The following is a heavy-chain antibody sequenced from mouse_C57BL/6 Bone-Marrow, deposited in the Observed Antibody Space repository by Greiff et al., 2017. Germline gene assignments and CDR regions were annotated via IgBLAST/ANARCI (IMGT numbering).Heavy chain of an antibody. J-gene: IGHJ4*01. Sequence: DVHLVESGGDLVKPGGSLKLSCAASGFTFSSYGMSWVRQTPDKRLEWVATISSGGSYTYYPDSVKGRFTISRDNAKNTLYLQMSSLKSEDTAMYYCARHRVVAPMDYWGQGTSVTVSS. CDR3: ARHRVVAPMDY. CDR1: GFTFSSYG. V-gene: IGHV5-6*01. D-gene: IGHD1-1*01. CDR2: ISSGGSYT.